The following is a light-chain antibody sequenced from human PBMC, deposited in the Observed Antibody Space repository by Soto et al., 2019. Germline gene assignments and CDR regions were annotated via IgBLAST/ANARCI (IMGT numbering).Light chain of an antibody. CDR1: SSNIGAGYD. V-gene: IGLV1-40*01. Sequence: QHVLTQPPSVSGAPGQRVTISCTGSSSNIGAGYDVHWYQQLPGTAPKLLIYANGNRPSGVPDRFSGSKSGTSASLAITGLQAEDEADYYCQSYDSSLSGSYVVFGGGTKLTVL. CDR2: ANG. CDR3: QSYDSSLSGSYVV. J-gene: IGLJ2*01.